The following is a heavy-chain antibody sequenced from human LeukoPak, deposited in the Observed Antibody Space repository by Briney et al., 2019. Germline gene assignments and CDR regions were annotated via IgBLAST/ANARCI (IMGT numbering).Heavy chain of an antibody. J-gene: IGHJ4*02. CDR3: ARVGVNGPHYYDSSGYYYDY. V-gene: IGHV4-59*08. CDR2: IYDSGST. Sequence: SETLSLTCTVSGGSIRSYFWSWIRQPSGKGLEWIGYIYDSGSTHYNPSLKSRVTISVDTSKNQFSLKLSSVTAADTAVYYCARVGVNGPHYYDSSGYYYDYWGQGTLVTVSS. CDR1: GGSIRSYF. D-gene: IGHD3-22*01.